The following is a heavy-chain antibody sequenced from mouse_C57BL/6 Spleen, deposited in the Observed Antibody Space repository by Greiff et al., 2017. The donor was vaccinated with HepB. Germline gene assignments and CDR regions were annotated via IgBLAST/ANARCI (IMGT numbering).Heavy chain of an antibody. D-gene: IGHD1-1*01. V-gene: IGHV1-22*01. J-gene: IGHJ3*01. CDR3: ARPIYYYGSSTFAY. CDR1: GYTFTDYN. CDR2: INPNNGGT. Sequence: VQLKESGPELVKPGASVKMSCKASGYTFTDYNMHWVKQSHGKSLEWIGYINPNNGGTSYNQKFKGKATLTVNKSSSTAYMELRSLTSEESAVYYCARPIYYYGSSTFAYWGQGTLVTVSA.